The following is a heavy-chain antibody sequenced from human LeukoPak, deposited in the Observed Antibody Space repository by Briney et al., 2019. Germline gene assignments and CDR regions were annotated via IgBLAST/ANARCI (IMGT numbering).Heavy chain of an antibody. V-gene: IGHV4-59*12. Sequence: SETLSLTCTVSGGSISSYYWSWIRQPPGKGLEWIGYIYYSGSTNYNPSLKSRVTMSVDTSKNQFSLKLSSVTAADTAVYYCARDRYYYDSSGYSGYYFDYWGQGTLVTVSS. D-gene: IGHD3-22*01. CDR1: GGSISSYY. CDR2: IYYSGST. CDR3: ARDRYYYDSSGYSGYYFDY. J-gene: IGHJ4*02.